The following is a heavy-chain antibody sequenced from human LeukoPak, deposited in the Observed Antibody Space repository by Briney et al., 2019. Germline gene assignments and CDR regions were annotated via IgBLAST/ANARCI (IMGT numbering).Heavy chain of an antibody. Sequence: GGSLRLSCAASGFTFSLYWMNWVRQAPGKGLEWVAFIWFDGSNKHYADSVKGRFTISRDNSEDTLYLQMNSLRAEDTAVYYCVRDPSGSGFAFDSWGQGALVTVSS. CDR2: IWFDGSNK. J-gene: IGHJ4*02. CDR3: VRDPSGSGFAFDS. CDR1: GFTFSLYW. D-gene: IGHD1-1*01. V-gene: IGHV3-33*08.